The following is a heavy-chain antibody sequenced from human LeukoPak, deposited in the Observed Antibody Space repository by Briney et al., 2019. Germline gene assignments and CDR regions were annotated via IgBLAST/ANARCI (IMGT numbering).Heavy chain of an antibody. V-gene: IGHV3-7*01. CDR1: GFTFSNYW. CDR2: IKQDGSEK. CDR3: AREDDWNYEDY. D-gene: IGHD1-7*01. Sequence: GGSLRLSCAASGFTFSNYWMSWVREAPGKGLEWVANIKQDGSEKYYVNSVKGRFTISRDNAKNSLYLQMNSLRAEDTAIYYCAREDDWNYEDYWGQGTLVTVSS. J-gene: IGHJ4*02.